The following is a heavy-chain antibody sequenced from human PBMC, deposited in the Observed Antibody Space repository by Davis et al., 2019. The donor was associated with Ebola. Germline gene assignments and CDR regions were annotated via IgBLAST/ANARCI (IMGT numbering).Heavy chain of an antibody. CDR3: AREGDYFDSSGYLALFDD. CDR1: GYSISRGYH. CDR2: LSYSGTS. Sequence: PSETLSLTCAVSGYSISRGYHWGWVRQAPGKGLEWIGSLSYSGTSYYTPSLKSRVTISADTSKNQFSLRLTSVTAAATAVYYCAREGDYFDSSGYLALFDDWGQGTLVTVSS. D-gene: IGHD3-22*01. J-gene: IGHJ4*02. V-gene: IGHV4-38-2*02.